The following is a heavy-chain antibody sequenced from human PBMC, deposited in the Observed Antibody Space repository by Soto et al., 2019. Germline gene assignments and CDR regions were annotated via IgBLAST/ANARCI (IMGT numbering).Heavy chain of an antibody. J-gene: IGHJ4*02. CDR1: GGSISSGGYY. CDR3: ARLKVVVVPAARPRHFDY. CDR2: IYYSGST. Sequence: QVQLQESGPGLVKPSQTLSLTCTVSGGSISSGGYYWSWIRQHPGKGLEWIGYIYYSGSTYYNPSLKSRVTISVDTSKNQFSLKLSSVTAADTAVYYCARLKVVVVPAARPRHFDYWGQGTLVTVSS. D-gene: IGHD2-2*02. V-gene: IGHV4-31*03.